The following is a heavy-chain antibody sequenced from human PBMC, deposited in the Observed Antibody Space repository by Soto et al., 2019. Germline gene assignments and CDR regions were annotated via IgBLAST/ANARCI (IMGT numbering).Heavy chain of an antibody. D-gene: IGHD6-13*01. J-gene: IGHJ4*02. V-gene: IGHV3-23*01. CDR3: AKENGYSSSWFEFDY. CDR2: ISGSGGST. Sequence: LRLSCAASGVTFINYAVTWVRQAPGKGLEWVSTISGSGGSTYYADSVKGRFTISRDNSKNTLYLQMNSLRAEDTAVYYCAKENGYSSSWFEFDYWGQGTLVTVSS. CDR1: GVTFINYA.